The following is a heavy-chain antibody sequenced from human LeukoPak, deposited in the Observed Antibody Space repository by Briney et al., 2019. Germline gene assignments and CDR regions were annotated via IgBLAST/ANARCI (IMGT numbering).Heavy chain of an antibody. Sequence: GGSLRLSCAASGFTFSSYSMNWVRQAPGKGLEWVSYISSSSSTIYYADSVKGRFTTSRDNAKNSLYLQMNGLRAEDTAVYYCARGPVGELLPFDYWGQGTLVTVSS. J-gene: IGHJ4*02. CDR2: ISSSSSTI. CDR3: ARGPVGELLPFDY. D-gene: IGHD3-10*01. V-gene: IGHV3-48*04. CDR1: GFTFSSYS.